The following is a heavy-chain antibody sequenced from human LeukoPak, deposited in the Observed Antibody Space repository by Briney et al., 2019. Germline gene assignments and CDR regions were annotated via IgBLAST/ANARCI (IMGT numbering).Heavy chain of an antibody. V-gene: IGHV1-8*03. CDR2: MNPNSGNT. J-gene: IGHJ6*03. CDR3: ARGGDFEHYYYYMDV. D-gene: IGHD3-10*01. Sequence: ASVKVSCKASGYTFTSYDINWVRQATGQGLEWMGWMNPNSGNTGHAQKFQGRVTITRNTSISTAYMELSSLRSEDTAVYYCARGGDFEHYYYYMDVWGKGTTVTVSS. CDR1: GYTFTSYD.